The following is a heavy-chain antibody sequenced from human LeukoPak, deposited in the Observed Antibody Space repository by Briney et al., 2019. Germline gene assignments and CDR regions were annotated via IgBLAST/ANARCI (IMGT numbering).Heavy chain of an antibody. Sequence: NPSETLSLTCTVSGGSISSYYWSWIRQPPGKGLEWIGYIYYSGSTNYNPSLKSRVTISVDTSKNQFSLKLSSVTAADTAVYYCARDGSHSSSWYWAFDIWGQGTMVTVSS. CDR3: ARDGSHSSSWYWAFDI. J-gene: IGHJ3*02. V-gene: IGHV4-59*01. CDR2: IYYSGST. CDR1: GGSISSYY. D-gene: IGHD6-13*01.